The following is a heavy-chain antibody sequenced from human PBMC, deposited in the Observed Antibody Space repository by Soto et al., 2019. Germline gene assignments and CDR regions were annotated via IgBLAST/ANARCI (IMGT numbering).Heavy chain of an antibody. V-gene: IGHV4-59*03. Sequence: SEALSLTCRDSGGSISSYFKNWIRQSPGKGLEWIGCIYDSGDANYNPSLKSRVTLALDTSKNQFSLKLTSVTAADTAVYYCVSSRTAVFGDALDIWALGTMVTVSS. CDR2: IYDSGDA. CDR1: GGSISSYF. J-gene: IGHJ3*02. D-gene: IGHD3-3*01. CDR3: VSSRTAVFGDALDI.